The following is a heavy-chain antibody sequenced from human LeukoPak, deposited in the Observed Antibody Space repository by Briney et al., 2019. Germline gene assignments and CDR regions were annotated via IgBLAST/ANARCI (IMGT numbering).Heavy chain of an antibody. J-gene: IGHJ3*02. Sequence: SETLSLTCTVSGGSISSYYWSWIRQPPGKGLEWIGYIYYSGITNYNPSLKSRVTISVDTSKNQFSLKLSSVTAADTAVYYCARSSNWDFDIWGQGTMVTVSS. CDR3: ARSSNWDFDI. D-gene: IGHD7-27*01. V-gene: IGHV4-59*12. CDR2: IYYSGIT. CDR1: GGSISSYY.